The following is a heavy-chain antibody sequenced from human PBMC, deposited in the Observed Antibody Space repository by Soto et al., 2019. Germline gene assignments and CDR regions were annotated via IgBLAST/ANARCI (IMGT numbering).Heavy chain of an antibody. Sequence: GESLKISCKGSGYSFTSYWISWVRQMPGKGLEWMGRIDPSDSYTNYSPSFQGHVTISADKSISTAYLQWSSLKASDTAMYYCARGSDTAMVTRYYYYGMDVWGQGTTVTVS. CDR2: IDPSDSYT. CDR1: GYSFTSYW. J-gene: IGHJ6*02. CDR3: ARGSDTAMVTRYYYYGMDV. V-gene: IGHV5-10-1*01. D-gene: IGHD5-18*01.